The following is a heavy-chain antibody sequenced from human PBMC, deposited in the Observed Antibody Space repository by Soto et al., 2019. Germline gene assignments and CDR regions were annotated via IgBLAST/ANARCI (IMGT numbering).Heavy chain of an antibody. CDR3: ARYCSSISCSDAFDF. V-gene: IGHV3-7*01. Sequence: GGSLRLSCVASGFTFSNYWMSWVRQAPGKGLEWVANINQVGGEKYYVDSVKGRFTISRDSAKNSLFLQMNSLRVEDMAVYYCARYCSSISCSDAFDFWGQGTMVTVSS. J-gene: IGHJ3*01. D-gene: IGHD2-2*01. CDR1: GFTFSNYW. CDR2: INQVGGEK.